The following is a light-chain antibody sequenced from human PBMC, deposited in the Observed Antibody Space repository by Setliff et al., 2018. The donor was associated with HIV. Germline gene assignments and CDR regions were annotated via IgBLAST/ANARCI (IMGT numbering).Light chain of an antibody. CDR1: SSHFGADS. CDR2: VNH. J-gene: IGLJ1*01. CDR3: GAWDDTLNVYV. Sequence: QRVTVSCSANSSHFGADSISWYQQSPGTAPPFLIDVNHQRPSGIPDRFSASTSGTSATLTITGLQSGDEADYYCGAWDDTLNVYVFGAGTKVTVL. V-gene: IGLV1-51*01.